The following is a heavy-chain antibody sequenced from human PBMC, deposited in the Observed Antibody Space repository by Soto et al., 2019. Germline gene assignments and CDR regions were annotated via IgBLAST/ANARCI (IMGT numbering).Heavy chain of an antibody. Sequence: GASVKVSCADCGFTFTSSAMQWVRQARGQRLEWIGWIVVGSGNTNNAQKFQERVTITRDMSTSTAYMELSSLRSEDTAVYYCAAFDCSSTSCYMMAFDIWGQGTMVTVSS. V-gene: IGHV1-58*02. CDR3: AAFDCSSTSCYMMAFDI. D-gene: IGHD2-2*02. CDR1: GFTFTSSA. J-gene: IGHJ3*02. CDR2: IVVGSGNT.